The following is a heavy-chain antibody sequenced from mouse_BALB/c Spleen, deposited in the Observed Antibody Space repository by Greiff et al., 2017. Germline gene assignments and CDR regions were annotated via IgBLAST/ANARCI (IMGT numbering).Heavy chain of an antibody. CDR2: IDPANGNT. J-gene: IGHJ2*01. CDR1: GFNIKDTY. Sequence: VQLKESGAELVKPGASVKLSCTASGFNIKDTYMHWVKQRPVQGLEWIGRIDPANGNTKYDPKFQGKATITADTSSNTAYLQLSSLTSEDTAVYYCAREGVTTVGKDYWGQGTTLTVSS. V-gene: IGHV14-3*02. D-gene: IGHD1-1*01. CDR3: AREGVTTVGKDY.